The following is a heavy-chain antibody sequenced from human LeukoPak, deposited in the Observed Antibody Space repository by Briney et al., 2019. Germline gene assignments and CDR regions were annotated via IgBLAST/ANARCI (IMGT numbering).Heavy chain of an antibody. CDR3: AVQRGGDGYNTFDY. V-gene: IGHV3-23*01. J-gene: IGHJ4*02. Sequence: GGSLRLSCAASGFPFSSYAMSWVRQAPGKGLEWVSGLSGSGDDTDYADSGKGRFTISRDNSKNTVYLQMNSLRAEDTAVYYCAVQRGGDGYNTFDYWGQGTLVTVSS. CDR2: LSGSGDDT. D-gene: IGHD5-24*01. CDR1: GFPFSSYA.